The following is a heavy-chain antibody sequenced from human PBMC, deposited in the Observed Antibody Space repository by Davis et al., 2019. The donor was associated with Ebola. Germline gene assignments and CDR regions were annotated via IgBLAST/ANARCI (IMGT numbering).Heavy chain of an antibody. J-gene: IGHJ4*02. CDR2: ISAYNGNT. CDR3: AREKCSSTSCAFDY. D-gene: IGHD2-2*01. V-gene: IGHV1-18*04. Sequence: ASVKVSCKASGYTFTSYGISWVRQAPGQGLEWMGWISAYNGNTNYAQKLQGRVTMTTDTSTSTAYMELRSLRSEDTAVYYCAREKCSSTSCAFDYWGQGTLVTVSS. CDR1: GYTFTSYG.